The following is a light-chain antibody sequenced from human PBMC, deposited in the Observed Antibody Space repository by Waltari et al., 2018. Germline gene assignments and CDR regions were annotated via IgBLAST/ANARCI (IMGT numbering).Light chain of an antibody. J-gene: IGKJ1*01. Sequence: DIQMSQSPSSLSASVGERVTITCRASQGISSYLNWYQEKPGKAPKRLIYYANSLASGVPSRFSGSGSGTEFTLTISSLQPEDFATYYCQQGNSNPRTFGQGTKVEIK. CDR3: QQGNSNPRT. CDR2: YAN. CDR1: QGISSY. V-gene: IGKV1-17*01.